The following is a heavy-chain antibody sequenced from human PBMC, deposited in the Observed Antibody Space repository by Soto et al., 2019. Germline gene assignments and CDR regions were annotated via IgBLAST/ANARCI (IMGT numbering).Heavy chain of an antibody. CDR3: AHPRGYGVFDAYDI. D-gene: IGHD4-17*01. Sequence: EGQLLESGGGLVQPGGSLRVSCAASGFTFNTYAMSWVRQAPGKGLEWVSAISASYSTYYADSVKGRFTISRDNSMNALYLQTNSLRIEDTAVYYCAHPRGYGVFDAYDIWGQGTMVTVSS. J-gene: IGHJ3*02. CDR1: GFTFNTYA. CDR2: ISASYST. V-gene: IGHV3-23*01.